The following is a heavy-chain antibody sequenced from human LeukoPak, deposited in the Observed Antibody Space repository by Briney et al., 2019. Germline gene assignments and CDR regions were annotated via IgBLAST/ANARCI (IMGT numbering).Heavy chain of an antibody. V-gene: IGHV3-30*02. CDR1: QFTFSSYA. D-gene: IGHD3-9*01. Sequence: GGSLRLSCVASQFTFSSYAMHWVRQAPGKGLEWVASIRFDGINKYYADFVKGRFTISRDNSKDMLYLQMNSLRTEDTAVYYCAKDHYDILTEGFDYWGQGTLVTVSS. J-gene: IGHJ4*02. CDR2: IRFDGINK. CDR3: AKDHYDILTEGFDY.